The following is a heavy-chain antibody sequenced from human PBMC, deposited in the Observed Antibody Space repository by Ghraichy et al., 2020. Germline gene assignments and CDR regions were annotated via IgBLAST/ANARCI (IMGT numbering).Heavy chain of an antibody. J-gene: IGHJ5*02. D-gene: IGHD2-2*01. V-gene: IGHV4-59*01. CDR2: IYYSGST. CDR3: AREGYCSGSSCYGSSKYNWFDP. CDR1: GGSISSYF. Sequence: SETLSLTCTVSGGSISSYFWSWIRQPPGKGLEWIGYIYYSGSTSSNPSLKSRVSISVDMSKNQFSLKLSSVTAADTAVYYCAREGYCSGSSCYGSSKYNWFDPWGQGTLVTVSS.